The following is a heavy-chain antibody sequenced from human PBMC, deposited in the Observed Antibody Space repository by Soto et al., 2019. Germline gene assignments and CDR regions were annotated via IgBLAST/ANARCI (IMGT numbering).Heavy chain of an antibody. CDR1: GFTFSSYG. V-gene: IGHV3-33*01. CDR3: ARHSRITIFGVVINSFDI. D-gene: IGHD3-3*01. CDR2: IWYDGSNK. Sequence: GGSLRLSCAASGFTFSSYGMHWVRQAPGKGLEWVAVIWYDGSNKYYADSVKGRFTISRDNSKNTLYLQMNSLRAEDTAVYYCARHSRITIFGVVINSFDIWGQGTMVTVSS. J-gene: IGHJ3*02.